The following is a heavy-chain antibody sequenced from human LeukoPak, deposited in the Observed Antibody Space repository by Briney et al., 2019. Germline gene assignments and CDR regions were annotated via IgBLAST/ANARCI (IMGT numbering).Heavy chain of an antibody. CDR3: AKGSAMIVVVQIMGN. CDR1: GFTFSSYA. Sequence: GGSLRLSCAASGFTFSSYAMSWVRQAPGKGLEWVSAISGSGGSTYYADSVKGRFTISRDNSKNTLYLQMNSLRAEDTAVYYCAKGSAMIVVVQIMGNWGQGTLVTVSS. CDR2: ISGSGGST. D-gene: IGHD3-22*01. J-gene: IGHJ4*02. V-gene: IGHV3-23*01.